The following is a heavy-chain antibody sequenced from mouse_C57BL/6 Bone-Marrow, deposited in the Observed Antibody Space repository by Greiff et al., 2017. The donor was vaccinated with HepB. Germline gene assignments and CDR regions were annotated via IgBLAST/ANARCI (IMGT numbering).Heavy chain of an antibody. CDR1: GYTFTTYP. V-gene: IGHV1-47*01. CDR2: FHPYNDDT. CDR3: ARKGLDSSGYLYFDY. J-gene: IGHJ2*01. Sequence: QVHVKQSGAELVKPGASVKMSCKASGYTFTTYPIEWMKQNHGKSLEWIGNFHPYNDDTKYNEKFKGKATLTVEKSSSTVYLELSRLTSDDSAVYYCARKGLDSSGYLYFDYWGQGTTLTVSS. D-gene: IGHD3-2*02.